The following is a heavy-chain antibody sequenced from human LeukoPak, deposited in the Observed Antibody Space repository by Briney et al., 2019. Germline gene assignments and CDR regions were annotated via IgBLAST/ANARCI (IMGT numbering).Heavy chain of an antibody. CDR3: VLGGAGGIRDVAYDI. D-gene: IGHD6-13*01. Sequence: PGGSLRLSCAASGFTYSSYSMNWFRQAPGKGLDWVSSISSTSIHIYYADSVNGRFTISRDNAENSLYLQMNSLRAEDTAVYYCVLGGAGGIRDVAYDIWAKGQWSPSLQ. CDR2: ISSTSIHI. V-gene: IGHV3-21*01. J-gene: IGHJ3*02. CDR1: GFTYSSYS.